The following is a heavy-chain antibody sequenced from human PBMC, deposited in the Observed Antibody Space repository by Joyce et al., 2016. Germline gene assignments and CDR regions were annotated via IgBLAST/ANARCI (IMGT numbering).Heavy chain of an antibody. CDR2: ISYRGIT. Sequence: QLQLQESGPGLAKPSETLSFTCAVFGGSITTSPYYWGWIRQPPGKGLEWIVTISYRGITHYKPSLKNRASISVDTAKNQLSLKLGSVTAADTAVYYCARHTASKAVAGIHYFDPWGHGTLGTVSS. V-gene: IGHV4-39*01. CDR1: GGSITTSPYY. CDR3: ARHTASKAVAGIHYFDP. J-gene: IGHJ5*02. D-gene: IGHD6-19*01.